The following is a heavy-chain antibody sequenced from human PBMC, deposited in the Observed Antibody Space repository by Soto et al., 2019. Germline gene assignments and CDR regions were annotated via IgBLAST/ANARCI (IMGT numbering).Heavy chain of an antibody. D-gene: IGHD4-17*01. CDR2: IYFNGNI. V-gene: IGHV4-31*03. J-gene: IGHJ5*02. CDR1: GGSLTSGGSC. CDR3: AHYDYGDEGFRRWFDP. Sequence: QVQLQESGPGLVKPSETLSLTCSVSGGSLTSGGSCWSWIRQYPGKGLEWIGYIYFNGNIYYNPSLRSRVTVSVDTSKNQFSLKLRSVTAADTAVYFCAHYDYGDEGFRRWFDPWGQGILVTVSS.